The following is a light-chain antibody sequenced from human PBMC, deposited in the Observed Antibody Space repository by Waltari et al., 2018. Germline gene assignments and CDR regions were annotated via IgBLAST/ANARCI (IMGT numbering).Light chain of an antibody. CDR2: DAS. J-gene: IGKJ1*01. CDR3: QKYVNLPAT. Sequence: RATRACRASQSVGRYLAWYQQKPGQAPRLLIYDASTRATGIPDRFSGSGSGTDFSLTISRLESEDFAVYYCQKYVNLPATFGQGTKVEIK. CDR1: QSVGRY. V-gene: IGKV3-20*01.